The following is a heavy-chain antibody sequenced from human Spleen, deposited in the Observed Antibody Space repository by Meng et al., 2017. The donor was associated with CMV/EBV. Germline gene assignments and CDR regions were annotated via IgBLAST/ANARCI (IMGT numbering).Heavy chain of an antibody. Sequence: GESLKISCAASGFNFGDYYMSWVRQAPGKGLEWVSYISDTGSLIYYADSVKGRFTISRDNARNSLYLQMNSLRAEDTAFYYCARGLRAAAKYYYYGMDVWGQGTTVTVSS. CDR1: GFNFGDYY. J-gene: IGHJ6*02. D-gene: IGHD6-13*01. CDR3: ARGLRAAAKYYYYGMDV. CDR2: ISDTGSLI. V-gene: IGHV3-11*01.